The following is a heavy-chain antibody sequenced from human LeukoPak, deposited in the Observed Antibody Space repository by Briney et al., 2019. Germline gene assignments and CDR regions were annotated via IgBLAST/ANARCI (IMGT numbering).Heavy chain of an antibody. D-gene: IGHD3-9*01. V-gene: IGHV3-30-3*02. J-gene: IGHJ4*02. Sequence: GGSLRLSCAASGFTFSHYAMHWLRQTPGKGLEWVAVTSYDGSNEYYSDSVKDRFTISRDNSKNTLDLQMNSLRAEDTAVYYCAKRALYDIPHPDYWGQGALVTVSS. CDR1: GFTFSHYA. CDR2: TSYDGSNE. CDR3: AKRALYDIPHPDY.